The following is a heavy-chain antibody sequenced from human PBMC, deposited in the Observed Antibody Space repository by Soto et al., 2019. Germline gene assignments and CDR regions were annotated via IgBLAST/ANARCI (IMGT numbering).Heavy chain of an antibody. CDR1: ADTFTSYY. J-gene: IGHJ4*02. CDR2: INPNGGST. V-gene: IGHV1-46*01. Sequence: ASVKVSCKAPADTFTSYYIHWVRQAPGHGLEWMGIINPNGGSTRFAQTFQGRITMTTDTSTSTVYMELRSLRSEDTAVYYCARRKERSGPHYFDYWGQGSQVTSPQ. D-gene: IGHD6-25*01. CDR3: ARRKERSGPHYFDY.